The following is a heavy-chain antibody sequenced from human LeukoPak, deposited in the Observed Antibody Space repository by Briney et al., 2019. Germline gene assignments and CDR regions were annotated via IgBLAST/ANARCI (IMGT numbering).Heavy chain of an antibody. V-gene: IGHV1-69*04. D-gene: IGHD2-2*03. CDR3: ARGSMDIQV. Sequence: SVKVSCKASGGTFSSYAISWVRQAPGQGLEWMGRIIPILGIANYAQKFQGRVTMTRNTSISTAYMELSSLRSEDTAVYYCARGSMDIQVWGQGTTVTVSS. CDR2: IIPILGIA. CDR1: GGTFSSYA. J-gene: IGHJ6*02.